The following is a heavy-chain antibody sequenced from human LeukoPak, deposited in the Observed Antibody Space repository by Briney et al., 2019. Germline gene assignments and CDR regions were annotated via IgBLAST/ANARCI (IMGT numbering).Heavy chain of an antibody. CDR3: ARALSDYGDYIFDY. V-gene: IGHV1-69*05. CDR2: IIPIFGTA. Sequence: SVKVSCKASGGTFSSYAISWVRQAPGQGLEWMGRIIPIFGTANYAQKFQGRVTITTDEFTSTAYMELSSLRSEDTAVYYCARALSDYGDYIFDYWGQGTLVTVSS. J-gene: IGHJ4*02. CDR1: GGTFSSYA. D-gene: IGHD4-17*01.